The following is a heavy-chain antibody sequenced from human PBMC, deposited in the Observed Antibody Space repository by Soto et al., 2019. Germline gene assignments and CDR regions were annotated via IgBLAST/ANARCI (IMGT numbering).Heavy chain of an antibody. J-gene: IGHJ4*02. CDR3: ARHRGYGDYDY. CDR1: GGSISSYY. V-gene: IGHV4-59*08. D-gene: IGHD4-17*01. CDR2: IYYSGST. Sequence: SETLSLTCTVSGGSISSYYWSWIRQPPGKGLEWIGYIYYSGSTNYNPSLKSRVTISVDTSKNQFSLKLSSVTAADTAVYYCARHRGYGDYDYWGQGTLVTVSS.